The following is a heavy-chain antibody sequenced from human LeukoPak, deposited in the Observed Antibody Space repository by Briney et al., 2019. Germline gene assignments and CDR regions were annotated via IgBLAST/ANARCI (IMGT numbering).Heavy chain of an antibody. Sequence: ASVKVSCKASGYTFTSYYMHWVRQAPGRGLEWMGIINPSGGSTSYAQKFQGRVTMTRDTSTSTVYMELSSLRSEDTAVYYCARDRGFCSGGSCFHLSFDYWGQGTLVTVSS. V-gene: IGHV1-46*01. CDR2: INPSGGST. D-gene: IGHD2-15*01. CDR3: ARDRGFCSGGSCFHLSFDY. CDR1: GYTFTSYY. J-gene: IGHJ4*02.